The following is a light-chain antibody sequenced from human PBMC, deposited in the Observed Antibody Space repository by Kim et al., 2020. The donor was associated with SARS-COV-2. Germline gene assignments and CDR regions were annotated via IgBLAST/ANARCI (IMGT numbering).Light chain of an antibody. CDR3: KQSYSTPRRT. CDR1: QSIGNY. CDR2: AAS. J-gene: IGKJ1*01. V-gene: IGKV1-39*01. Sequence: DIQMTQSPSPLSASVGDRVTISCRARQSIGNYLNWYQQKPGRAPKLLIYAASSLQSGVPSRFSGSGSGTVFTLTISSLQPEDFATNFCKQSYSTPRRTFGEGTKVDIK.